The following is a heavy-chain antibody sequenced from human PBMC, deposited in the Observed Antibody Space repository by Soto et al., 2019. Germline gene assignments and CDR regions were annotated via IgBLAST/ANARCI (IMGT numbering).Heavy chain of an antibody. V-gene: IGHV1-3*02. J-gene: IGHJ3*02. CDR1: GYTLTTYA. CDR2: SNAGNGET. Sequence: GASVKVSCKASGYTLTTYAMHWVRQAPGQRLEWMGWSNAGNGETKYSQEFQGRVTISRDTSAKTAYMELSSLRSEDMDVYYCARAISLSPSFDIWGQGTMVTVSS. CDR3: ARAISLSPSFDI.